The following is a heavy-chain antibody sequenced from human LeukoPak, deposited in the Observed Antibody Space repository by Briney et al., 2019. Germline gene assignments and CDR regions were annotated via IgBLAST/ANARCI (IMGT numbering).Heavy chain of an antibody. Sequence: PGRSLRLSCAASGFTFSSYGMHWVRQAPGKGPEWVAVIWYDGSNKYYADSVKGRFTISRDNSKNTLYLQMNSLRAEDTAVYYCARDRQNVLHAFDIWGQGTMVTVSS. J-gene: IGHJ3*02. CDR2: IWYDGSNK. V-gene: IGHV3-33*01. CDR3: ARDRQNVLHAFDI. CDR1: GFTFSSYG. D-gene: IGHD6-6*01.